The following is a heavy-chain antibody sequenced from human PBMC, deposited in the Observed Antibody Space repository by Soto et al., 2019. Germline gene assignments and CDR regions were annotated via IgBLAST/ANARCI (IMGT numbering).Heavy chain of an antibody. Sequence: QLQLQESGSGLVKPSQTLSLTCAVSGGSISSGAYSWSWIRQPPGKDLEWIGYIYHSGSTYYNPSLKSRVTISVARSKNQFSLKLRSVTAADTAVYYCARGRPLDFGGNGDAFDIWGQGTMVTVSS. J-gene: IGHJ3*02. V-gene: IGHV4-30-2*01. CDR1: GGSISSGAYS. D-gene: IGHD4-17*01. CDR3: ARGRPLDFGGNGDAFDI. CDR2: IYHSGST.